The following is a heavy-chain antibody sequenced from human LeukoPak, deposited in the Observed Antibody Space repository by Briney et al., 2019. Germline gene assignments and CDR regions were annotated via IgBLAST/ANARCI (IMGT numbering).Heavy chain of an antibody. CDR2: ISYDGSNK. Sequence: GGSLRLSCAASGFTFSSYWMNWARQAPGKGLEWVAVISYDGSNKYYADSVKGRFTISRDNSKNTLYLQMNSLRAEDTAVYYCARGDIVVVTGAFDIWGQGTMVTVSS. D-gene: IGHD2-21*02. CDR3: ARGDIVVVTGAFDI. J-gene: IGHJ3*02. CDR1: GFTFSSYW. V-gene: IGHV3-30-3*01.